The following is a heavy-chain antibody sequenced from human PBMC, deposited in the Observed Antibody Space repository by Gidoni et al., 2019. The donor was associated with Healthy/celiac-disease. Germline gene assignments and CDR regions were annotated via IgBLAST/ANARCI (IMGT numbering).Heavy chain of an antibody. J-gene: IGHJ6*02. Sequence: EVQLVESGGGLVKPGWSLSLSCAASVFTFSNAWMNWVRQAPGKGMEWVGRIKSKTDGGTTDDAAPVKGRFTSSREDSKNTLYLQMNSMKTEDTAVYYCTTDQYCSSTSCYDQDYYYYGMDVWGQGTTVTVSS. D-gene: IGHD2-2*01. V-gene: IGHV3-15*07. CDR1: VFTFSNAW. CDR2: IKSKTDGGTT. CDR3: TTDQYCSSTSCYDQDYYYYGMDV.